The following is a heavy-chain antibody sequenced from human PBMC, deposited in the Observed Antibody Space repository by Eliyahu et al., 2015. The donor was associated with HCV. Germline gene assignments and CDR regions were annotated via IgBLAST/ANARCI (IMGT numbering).Heavy chain of an antibody. CDR1: GFTFSNYW. J-gene: IGHJ5*02. V-gene: IGHV3-74*01. CDR3: ARGGLGNWFDP. D-gene: IGHD7-27*01. Sequence: EVQLVESGGGLVQPGGSLRLSCAASGFTFSNYWMHWVRQAPGKGLVWVSRTNSDGSSTSYADSVKGRFTISRDNAKNTLFLQMNSLRAEDTAVYYCARGGLGNWFDPWGQGTLVTVSS. CDR2: TNSDGSST.